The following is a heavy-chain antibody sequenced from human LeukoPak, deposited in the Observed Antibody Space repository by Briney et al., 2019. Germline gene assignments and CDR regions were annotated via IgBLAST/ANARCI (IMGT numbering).Heavy chain of an antibody. CDR1: GGTFSSYA. CDR2: IIPIFGTA. J-gene: IGHJ2*01. V-gene: IGHV1-69*06. D-gene: IGHD4-17*01. CDR3: ARAYDDYAEYWYFDL. Sequence: ASVKVSCKASGGTFSSYAISWVRQAPGQGLEWMGGIIPIFGTANYAQKFQGRVTITADKSTSTAYMELSSLRSEDTAVYYCARAYDDYAEYWYFDLWGRGTLVTVSS.